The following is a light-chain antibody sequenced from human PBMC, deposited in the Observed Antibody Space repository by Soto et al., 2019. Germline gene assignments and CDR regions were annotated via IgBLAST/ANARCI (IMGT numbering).Light chain of an antibody. J-gene: IGKJ1*01. Sequence: AIRMTQSPSSFSASTGDRVTITCRASQGISSYLAWYQQKPGKAPKLLIYAASTLQSGVPSRFSGSGSGTDFTLTISCLQSEDFATYYCQQYCSYPATFGQGTKVEIK. CDR1: QGISSY. V-gene: IGKV1-8*01. CDR3: QQYCSYPAT. CDR2: AAS.